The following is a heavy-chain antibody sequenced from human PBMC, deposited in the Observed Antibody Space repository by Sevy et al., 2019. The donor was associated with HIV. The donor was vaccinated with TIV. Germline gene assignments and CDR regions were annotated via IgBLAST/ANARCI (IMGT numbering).Heavy chain of an antibody. J-gene: IGHJ4*02. CDR1: GFTFSDYY. CDR2: SRNKANSYTT. Sequence: GGSLRLSCAASGFTFSDYYMDWVRQAPGKGLEWVGRSRNKANSYTTEYAASVKGRFTISRDDSKNSLYLQMNGLKTEDTAVYYCASRVGMTGYWGQGTLVTVFS. D-gene: IGHD1-26*01. V-gene: IGHV3-72*01. CDR3: ASRVGMTGY.